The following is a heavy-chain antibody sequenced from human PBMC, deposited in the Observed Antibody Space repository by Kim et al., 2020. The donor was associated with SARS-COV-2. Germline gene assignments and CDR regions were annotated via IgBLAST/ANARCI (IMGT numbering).Heavy chain of an antibody. CDR3: AREIRGVVVAARTYYYYGMDV. CDR2: IYTSGST. V-gene: IGHV4-4*07. Sequence: SETLSLTCTVSGGSISSYYWSWIRQPAGKGLEWIGRIYTSGSTNYNPSLKSRVTMSVDTSKNQFSLKLSSVTAADTAVYYCAREIRGVVVAARTYYYYGMDVWGQGTTVTVSS. D-gene: IGHD2-15*01. CDR1: GGSISSYY. J-gene: IGHJ6*02.